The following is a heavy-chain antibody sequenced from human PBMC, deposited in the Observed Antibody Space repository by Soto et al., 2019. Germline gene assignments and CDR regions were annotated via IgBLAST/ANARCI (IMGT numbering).Heavy chain of an antibody. CDR3: ARGMYYYDSSGWAY. J-gene: IGHJ4*02. D-gene: IGHD3-22*01. CDR2: ISSSSSTI. V-gene: IGHV3-48*02. Sequence: GGSLRLSCAASGFTFSSYSMNWVRQAPGKGLEWVSYISSSSSTIYYADTEKGRFTISRDNAKNSLYLQMNSLRDVDTAVYYCARGMYYYDSSGWAYWGQGTLVTVSS. CDR1: GFTFSSYS.